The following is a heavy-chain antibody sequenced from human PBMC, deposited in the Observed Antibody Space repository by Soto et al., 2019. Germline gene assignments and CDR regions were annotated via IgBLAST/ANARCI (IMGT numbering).Heavy chain of an antibody. CDR3: AKDRRYCSGGGCYGGLGFDY. CDR2: ISNDGTNK. CDR1: GFTFSSYA. J-gene: IGHJ4*02. Sequence: QVQLVESRGDVVQPGRSLRLSCAASGFTFSSYAMHWVRQAPGKGLESMAVISNDGTNKYYADSVKGRFTISRDNSKNTLYLQMNSLRAEDTAVYYCAKDRRYCSGGGCYGGLGFDYWGQGTLVTVSS. D-gene: IGHD2-15*01. V-gene: IGHV3-30*18.